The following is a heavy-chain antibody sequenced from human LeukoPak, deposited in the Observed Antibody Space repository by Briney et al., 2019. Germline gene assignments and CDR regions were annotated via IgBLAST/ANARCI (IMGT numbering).Heavy chain of an antibody. CDR1: GFSFSSYS. V-gene: IGHV3-48*01. D-gene: IGHD2-21*02. CDR2: ISGSSSRI. Sequence: GGSLRLSCAASGFSFSSYSMNWVRQAPGKGLEWVSYISGSSSRIYYADSVKGRFTISRDNAKTSLYLQMNSLRAEDTAIYYCARSGPQAPDCYHYWGQGTQVTVSS. CDR3: ARSGPQAPDCYHY. J-gene: IGHJ4*02.